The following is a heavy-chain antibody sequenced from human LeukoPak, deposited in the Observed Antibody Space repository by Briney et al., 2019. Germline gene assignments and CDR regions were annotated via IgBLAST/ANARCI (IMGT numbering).Heavy chain of an antibody. CDR1: GFTFSSYS. CDR3: ARAIPSTPYSSSWNSVIGSYGMDV. J-gene: IGHJ6*04. V-gene: IGHV3-21*01. D-gene: IGHD6-13*01. Sequence: GGSLRLSCAASGFTFSSYSMNWVRQAPGKGLEWVSSISSSSSSYIYYADSVEGRFTISRDNAKNSLYLQMNSLRAEDTAVYYCARAIPSTPYSSSWNSVIGSYGMDVWGKGTTVTVSS. CDR2: ISSSSSSYI.